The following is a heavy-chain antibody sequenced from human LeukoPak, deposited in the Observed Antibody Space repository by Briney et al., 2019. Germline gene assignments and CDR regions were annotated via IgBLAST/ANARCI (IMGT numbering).Heavy chain of an antibody. Sequence: GGSLRLSCAASGFTFSSYSMNWVRQAPGKGLEWVSSISSSSSYIYYADSVKGRFTISRDNAKNTLYLQMNSLRAEDTAVYYCAKDNDFWSGYFDYWGQGTLVTVSS. D-gene: IGHD3-3*01. CDR3: AKDNDFWSGYFDY. V-gene: IGHV3-21*04. J-gene: IGHJ4*02. CDR1: GFTFSSYS. CDR2: ISSSSSYI.